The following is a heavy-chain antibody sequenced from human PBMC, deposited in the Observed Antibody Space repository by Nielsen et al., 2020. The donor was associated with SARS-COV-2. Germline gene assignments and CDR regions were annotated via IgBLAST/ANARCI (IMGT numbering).Heavy chain of an antibody. Sequence: ASVKVSCKASGYTFTNYAMNWVRQAPGQGLEWMGWINTNTGNPMYAQGFTGRFVFSLDTSVSTAYLQISSLKAEDTAVYYCARDFSIWFGEFLEDNVPIYYYYGMDVWGQGTTVTVSS. J-gene: IGHJ6*02. D-gene: IGHD3-10*01. CDR3: ARDFSIWFGEFLEDNVPIYYYYGMDV. CDR1: GYTFTNYA. V-gene: IGHV7-4-1*02. CDR2: INTNTGNP.